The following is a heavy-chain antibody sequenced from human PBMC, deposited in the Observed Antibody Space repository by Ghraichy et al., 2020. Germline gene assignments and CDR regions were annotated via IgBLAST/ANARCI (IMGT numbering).Heavy chain of an antibody. J-gene: IGHJ4*02. D-gene: IGHD6-13*01. CDR3: ARAVWDSSSWYTFDY. CDR2: IYYSGST. Sequence: SETLSLTCTVSGGSISSYYWSWIRQPPGKGLEWIGYIYYSGSTNYNPSLKSRVTISVDTSKNQFSLKLSSVTAADTAVYYCARAVWDSSSWYTFDYWGQGTLVTVSS. CDR1: GGSISSYY. V-gene: IGHV4-59*01.